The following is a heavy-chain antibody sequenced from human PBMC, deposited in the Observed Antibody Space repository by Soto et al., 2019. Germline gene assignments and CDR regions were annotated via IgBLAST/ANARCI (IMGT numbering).Heavy chain of an antibody. CDR3: FQVWYRY. CDR1: GFSFSSYS. CDR2: ISSSSTAI. J-gene: IGHJ4*02. Sequence: GGSLRLSCAGSGFSFSSYSMNWVRQAPGKGLEWVSSISSSSTAIFYGDSVKGRFIISRDNAKNSLYLQMNSLRIEDTAIYYCFQVWYRYWGQGELVTVSS. D-gene: IGHD5-18*01. V-gene: IGHV3-21*01.